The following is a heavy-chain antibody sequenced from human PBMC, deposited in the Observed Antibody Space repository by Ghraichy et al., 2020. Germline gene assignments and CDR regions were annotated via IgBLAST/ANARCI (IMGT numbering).Heavy chain of an antibody. Sequence: ASVKVSCKASGYTFTSYAMHWVRQAPGQRLEWMGWINAGNGNTKYSQKFQGRVTITRDTSASTAYMELSSLRSEDTAVYYCARGVLLWFGELLGGYFDYWGQGTLVTVSS. D-gene: IGHD3-10*01. J-gene: IGHJ4*02. CDR1: GYTFTSYA. V-gene: IGHV1-3*01. CDR2: INAGNGNT. CDR3: ARGVLLWFGELLGGYFDY.